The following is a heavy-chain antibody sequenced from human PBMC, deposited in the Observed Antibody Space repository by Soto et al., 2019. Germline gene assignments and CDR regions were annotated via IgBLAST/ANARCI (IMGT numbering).Heavy chain of an antibody. CDR3: ARAQYNWNYWEPNWFDP. CDR2: MNPNSGNT. CDR1: GYTFTSYD. J-gene: IGHJ5*02. Sequence: QVQLVQSGAEVKKPGASVKVSCKASGYTFTSYDINWVRQATGQGLEWMGWMNPNSGNTGYAQKFQGRVTMTRNTSISTAYMELSSLRSEDTAVYYCARAQYNWNYWEPNWFDPWGQGTLVTVSS. D-gene: IGHD1-7*01. V-gene: IGHV1-8*01.